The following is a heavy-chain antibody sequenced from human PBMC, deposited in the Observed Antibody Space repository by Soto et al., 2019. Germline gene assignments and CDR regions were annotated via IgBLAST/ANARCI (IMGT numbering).Heavy chain of an antibody. Sequence: GASVKVSCKASGYTLTSYYMHWVRQAPGQGLEWMGIINPSGGSTSYAQKFQGRVTMTRDTSTSTVYMELSSLRSEDTAVYYCARDSSSSSATPYYYYYYMDVWGKGTTVTVSS. D-gene: IGHD6-6*01. J-gene: IGHJ6*03. CDR3: ARDSSSSSATPYYYYYYMDV. CDR2: INPSGGST. V-gene: IGHV1-46*03. CDR1: GYTLTSYY.